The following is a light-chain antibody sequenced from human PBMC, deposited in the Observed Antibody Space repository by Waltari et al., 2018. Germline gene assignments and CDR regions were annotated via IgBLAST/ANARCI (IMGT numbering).Light chain of an antibody. CDR1: RSVLYSSNNKNY. J-gene: IGKJ4*01. CDR2: GAS. V-gene: IGKV4-1*01. Sequence: DIVMTQSPDSVAVSLGERATINCQSSRSVLYSSNNKNYLAWYQQKPGQPPKLLIYGASSLESGVPSRFSGSGSGTDFTLTLSSLQAEDVATYYCQQANSIPLTFGGGTKVEIK. CDR3: QQANSIPLT.